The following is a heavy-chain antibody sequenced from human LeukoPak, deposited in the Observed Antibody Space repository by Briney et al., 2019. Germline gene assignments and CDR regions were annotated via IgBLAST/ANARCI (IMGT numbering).Heavy chain of an antibody. D-gene: IGHD4-17*01. CDR1: GFSLSTSGEG. V-gene: IGHV2-5*02. Sequence: SGPTLVKPTQTLTLTCTFSGFSLSTSGEGVGWIRQPPGKALEWLALIYWDDDMRYNPSLKSRLTATKDTSKNQAVLTMTSMDPVDTATYYCAHRRYGDYTYFDYWGQGTLVTVSS. J-gene: IGHJ4*02. CDR3: AHRRYGDYTYFDY. CDR2: IYWDDDM.